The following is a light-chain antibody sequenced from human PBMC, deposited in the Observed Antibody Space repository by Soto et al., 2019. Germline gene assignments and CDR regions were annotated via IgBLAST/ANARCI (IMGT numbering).Light chain of an antibody. CDR2: ETS. J-gene: IGKJ1*01. V-gene: IGKV3-20*01. CDR3: QQYGNSPT. CDR1: QSISDT. Sequence: EIVMTQSPATLSVSPGGRATLSCRASQSISDTLAWYQQKPGQAPRLLIYETSSRTTGIPDRFSGSGSGTDFTLTISRLEPEDFAVYYCQQYGNSPTFGQGTKVDIK.